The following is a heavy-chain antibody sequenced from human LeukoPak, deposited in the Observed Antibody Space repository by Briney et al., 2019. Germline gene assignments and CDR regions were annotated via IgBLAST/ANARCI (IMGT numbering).Heavy chain of an antibody. J-gene: IGHJ4*02. CDR1: GGSFSGNY. CDR2: INHSGST. Sequence: SDTLSLTCAVSGGSFSGNYWSWIRQPPGKGLEWIGEINHSGSTNYNPSLKSRVTISVDTSKNQFSLKLSSVTAADTAVYYCARLKSSYYYDSSGYQYTTVYYFDYWGQGTLVTVSS. V-gene: IGHV4-34*01. CDR3: ARLKSSYYYDSSGYQYTTVYYFDY. D-gene: IGHD3-22*01.